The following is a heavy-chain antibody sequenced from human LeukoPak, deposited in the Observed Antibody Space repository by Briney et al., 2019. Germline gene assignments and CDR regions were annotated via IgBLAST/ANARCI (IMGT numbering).Heavy chain of an antibody. CDR3: ARAPVEYSSSSGFDP. D-gene: IGHD6-6*01. Sequence: PSETLSLTCTVSGGSISSYYWSWIRQPPGKGLEWIGYIYYSGSTNYNPSLKSRVTISVDTSKNQFSLKLSSVTAADTAVYYCARAPVEYSSSSGFDPWGQGTLVRLL. J-gene: IGHJ5*02. CDR1: GGSISSYY. CDR2: IYYSGST. V-gene: IGHV4-59*01.